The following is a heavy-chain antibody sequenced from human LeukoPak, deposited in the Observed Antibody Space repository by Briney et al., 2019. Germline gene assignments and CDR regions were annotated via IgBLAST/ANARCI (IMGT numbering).Heavy chain of an antibody. CDR2: ITGNSGLI. CDR1: GFTFGIYA. V-gene: IGHV3-23*01. J-gene: IGHJ4*02. D-gene: IGHD2-15*01. Sequence: GGSLRLSCTGSGFTFGIYAMNWVRQAPGKGLEWVSVITGNSGLIDYADSVKGRFTISRDHDRNTLYLQMTTLRAEDTAIYFCAKDRTPDGFYSIDYWGQGVLVTVFS. CDR3: AKDRTPDGFYSIDY.